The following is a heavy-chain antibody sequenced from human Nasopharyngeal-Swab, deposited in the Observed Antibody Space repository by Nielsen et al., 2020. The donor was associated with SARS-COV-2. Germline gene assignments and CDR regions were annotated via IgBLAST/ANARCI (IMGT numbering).Heavy chain of an antibody. CDR1: GFTFSSYA. J-gene: IGHJ3*02. CDR3: AKGWQWLVRDAFDI. V-gene: IGHV3-23*01. D-gene: IGHD6-19*01. CDR2: ISGSGGST. Sequence: ESLKISCAASGFTFSSYAMSWVRQAPGKGLEWVSAISGSGGSTYYADSVKGRFTISRDNSKNTLYLQMNSLRAEDTAVYYCAKGWQWLVRDAFDIWGQGTMVTVSS.